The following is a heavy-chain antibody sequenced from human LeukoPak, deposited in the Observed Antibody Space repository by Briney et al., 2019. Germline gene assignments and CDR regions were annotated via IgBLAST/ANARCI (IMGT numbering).Heavy chain of an antibody. Sequence: SETLSLTCAVYGGSFSGYYWSWIRQPPGKGLEWIGEINHSGSTNYNPSLKSRVTTSVDTSKNQFSLKLSSVTAADTAVYYCARWNHYYDSSGYYWNDAFDIWGQGTMVTVSS. V-gene: IGHV4-34*01. CDR3: ARWNHYYDSSGYYWNDAFDI. CDR1: GGSFSGYY. D-gene: IGHD3-22*01. CDR2: INHSGST. J-gene: IGHJ3*02.